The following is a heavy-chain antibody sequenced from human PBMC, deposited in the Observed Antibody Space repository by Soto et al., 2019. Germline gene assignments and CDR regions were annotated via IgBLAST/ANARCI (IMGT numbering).Heavy chain of an antibody. CDR1: GFTFTSSA. J-gene: IGHJ5*02. D-gene: IGHD4-17*01. CDR2: IVVGSGNT. V-gene: IGHV1-58*01. Sequence: SVKVSCTASGFTFTSSAVQWVRQARGQRLEWIGWIVVGSGNTNYAQKFQERVTITRDMSTSTAYMELSSLRSEDTAVYYCARLPWGDHGGNLDAWGEGTLVTVSS. CDR3: ARLPWGDHGGNLDA.